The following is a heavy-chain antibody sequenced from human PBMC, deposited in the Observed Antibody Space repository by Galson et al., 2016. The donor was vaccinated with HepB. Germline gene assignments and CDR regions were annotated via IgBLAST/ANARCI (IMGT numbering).Heavy chain of an antibody. CDR3: AKATPYYDVLTGFFVYYSDY. D-gene: IGHD3-9*01. CDR1: GFTFSDYA. J-gene: IGHJ4*01. Sequence: SLRLSCAASGFTFSDYAMSWVRQAPGKGLQWVSTIRGTGVTAHYAASVKGRFTISRDNSKNTLYLQMSSLRAEDTAMYYCAKATPYYDVLTGFFVYYSDYWGHGTLVTVSS. V-gene: IGHV3-23*01. CDR2: IRGTGVTA.